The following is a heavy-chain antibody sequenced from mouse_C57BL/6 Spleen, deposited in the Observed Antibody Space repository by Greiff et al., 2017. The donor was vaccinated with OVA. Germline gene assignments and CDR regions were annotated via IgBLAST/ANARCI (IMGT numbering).Heavy chain of an antibody. J-gene: IGHJ3*01. CDR1: GYTFTSYW. CDR3: ARGVTTQFAD. CDR2: IDPNRGGT. Sequence: QVQLQQPGAELVKPGASVKLSCKASGYTFTSYWMHWVKQRPGRGLEWIGRIDPNRGGTKYNEKFKSKATLTVDKPSSTAYMQRSSLTSEDSEVYDCARGVTTQFADWGQGTLVTVSA. V-gene: IGHV1-72*01. D-gene: IGHD2-2*01.